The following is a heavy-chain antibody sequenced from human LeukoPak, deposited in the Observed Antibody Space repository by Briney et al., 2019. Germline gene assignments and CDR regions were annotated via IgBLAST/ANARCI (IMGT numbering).Heavy chain of an antibody. D-gene: IGHD3-10*01. CDR2: IYHSGST. J-gene: IGHJ4*02. V-gene: IGHV4-30-2*01. CDR1: GGSISSGGYS. Sequence: SQTLSLTCAVSGGSISSGGYSWSWIRQPPGKGLEWIGYIYHSGSTYYNPSPKSRVTISVDRSKNQFSLKLSSVTAADTAVYYCARSHYYGPGSLDYWGQGTLVTVSS. CDR3: ARSHYYGPGSLDY.